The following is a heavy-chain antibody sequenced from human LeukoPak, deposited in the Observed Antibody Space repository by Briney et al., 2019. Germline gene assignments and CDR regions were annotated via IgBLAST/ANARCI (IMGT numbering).Heavy chain of an antibody. CDR3: ARVGIWFGELSRAFDI. V-gene: IGHV4-59*08. CDR1: GGSISSYY. J-gene: IGHJ3*02. D-gene: IGHD3-10*01. CDR2: IYYSGST. Sequence: SETLSLTCTVSGGSISSYYWSWIRQPPGKGLEWIGYIYYSGSTNYNPSLKSRVTISVDTSKNQFSLKLSSVTAADTAVYYCARVGIWFGELSRAFDIWGQGTMVTVSS.